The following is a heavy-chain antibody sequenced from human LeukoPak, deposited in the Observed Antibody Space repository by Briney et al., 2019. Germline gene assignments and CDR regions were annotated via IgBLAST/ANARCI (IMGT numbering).Heavy chain of an antibody. V-gene: IGHV1-69*05. CDR1: GGTFSSYA. CDR2: IIPIFGTA. D-gene: IGHD6-19*01. CDR3: AREYSSGWYYFDY. J-gene: IGHJ4*02. Sequence: GASVKVSCKASGGTFSSYAISWVRQAPGQGLEWMGGIIPIFGTANYAQKFQGRVTMTRDTSTSTVYMELSSLRSEDTAVYYCAREYSSGWYYFDYWGQGTLVTVSS.